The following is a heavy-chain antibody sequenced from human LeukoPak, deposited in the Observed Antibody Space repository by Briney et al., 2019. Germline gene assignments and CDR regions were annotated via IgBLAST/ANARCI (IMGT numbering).Heavy chain of an antibody. CDR1: GGSISNYY. V-gene: IGHV4-59*08. J-gene: IGHJ1*01. CDR2: IYYSGTS. D-gene: IGHD6-13*01. Sequence: SETLSLTCTVSGGSISNYYWSWIRQPPGKGLEGMGYIYYSGTSNYNPSLKSRVTISVDTSKNQFSLKLSSVTAADTAVYYCARHGGYSSPYLHWGQGTLVTVSS. CDR3: ARHGGYSSPYLH.